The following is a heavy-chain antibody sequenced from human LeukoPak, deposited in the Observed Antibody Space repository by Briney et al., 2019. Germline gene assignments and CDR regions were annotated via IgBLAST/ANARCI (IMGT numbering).Heavy chain of an antibody. V-gene: IGHV3-74*01. CDR1: GFTFSRYW. D-gene: IGHD1-26*01. CDR3: ARVEWEDYYYYMDV. CDR2: INTDGSST. J-gene: IGHJ6*03. Sequence: GGSLRLSCAASGFTFSRYWMHWVRPAPGKGLVWVSRINTDGSSTSYADSVKGRFTISRDNAKNTLYLQMNSLRAEDTAVYYCARVEWEDYYYYMDVWGKGTTVTVSS.